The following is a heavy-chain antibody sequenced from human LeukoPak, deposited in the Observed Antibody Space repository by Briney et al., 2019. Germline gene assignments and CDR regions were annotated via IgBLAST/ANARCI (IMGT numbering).Heavy chain of an antibody. V-gene: IGHV5-51*01. CDR3: ARQWYYDSSGYPTARDAFDI. D-gene: IGHD3-22*01. J-gene: IGHJ3*02. Sequence: GESLKISCKGSGYSFTSYWIGWVRQMPGKGLEWMGIIYPGDSDTRYSPSFQGQVTISADKSISTAYLQWSSLKASDTAMYYCARQWYYDSSGYPTARDAFDIWGQGTMVTVSS. CDR1: GYSFTSYW. CDR2: IYPGDSDT.